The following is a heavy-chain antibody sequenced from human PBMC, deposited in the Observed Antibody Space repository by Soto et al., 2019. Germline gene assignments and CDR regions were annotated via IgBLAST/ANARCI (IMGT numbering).Heavy chain of an antibody. CDR3: ARGGGGLSLGELPFFDY. J-gene: IGHJ4*02. V-gene: IGHV1-3*05. Sequence: QVHLVQSGAEEKRPGASVKVSCKASGYTFTNYAIHWVRQAPGQRLEWMGWINSANGNTQYSQKFQGRLTITRDTSASTGTMDLSSLRSEDTAVYYCARGGGGLSLGELPFFDYWGQGTLVTVSS. CDR2: INSANGNT. D-gene: IGHD3-16*01. CDR1: GYTFTNYA.